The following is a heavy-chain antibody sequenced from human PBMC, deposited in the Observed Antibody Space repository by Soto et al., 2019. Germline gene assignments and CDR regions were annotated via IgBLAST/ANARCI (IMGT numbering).Heavy chain of an antibody. J-gene: IGHJ3*02. Sequence: GASVKVSCKASGYTFTSYYMHWVRQAPGQGLEWMGIINPSGGSTSYAQKFQGRVTMTRDTSTSTVYMELSSLRSEDTAVYYCARDGERIQLWENDAFDIWGQGTMVTVSS. CDR1: GYTFTSYY. D-gene: IGHD5-18*01. CDR2: INPSGGST. CDR3: ARDGERIQLWENDAFDI. V-gene: IGHV1-46*01.